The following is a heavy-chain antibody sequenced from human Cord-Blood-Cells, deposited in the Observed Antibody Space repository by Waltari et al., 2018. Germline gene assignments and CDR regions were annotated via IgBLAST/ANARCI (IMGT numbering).Heavy chain of an antibody. J-gene: IGHJ3*02. CDR1: VGSFSGYY. V-gene: IGHV4-34*01. Sequence: QLQLQQWGAGLLKPSETLSLTCAVYVGSFSGYYWRWIRQPPGKGLEWIGEINHSGSTNYNPSLKSRVTISVDTSKNQFSLKLSSVTAADTAVYYCARHVYCSSTSCYMDAFDIWGQGTMVTVSS. D-gene: IGHD2-2*02. CDR3: ARHVYCSSTSCYMDAFDI. CDR2: INHSGST.